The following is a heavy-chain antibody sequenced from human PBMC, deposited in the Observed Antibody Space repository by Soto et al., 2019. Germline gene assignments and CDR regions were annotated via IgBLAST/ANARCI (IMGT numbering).Heavy chain of an antibody. V-gene: IGHV1-18*01. D-gene: IGHD3-3*01. J-gene: IGHJ6*03. CDR1: GYTFTSYG. CDR2: ISAYNGNT. CDR3: ARGAYYDFWSGYWTYYYYMDV. Sequence: QVQLVQSGAEVKKPGASVKVSCKASGYTFTSYGISWVRQAPGQGLEWMGWISAYNGNTNYAQKLQGRVTMTTDTSTSTAYMGLRSLRSDDTAVYYCARGAYYDFWSGYWTYYYYMDVWGKGTTVTVSS.